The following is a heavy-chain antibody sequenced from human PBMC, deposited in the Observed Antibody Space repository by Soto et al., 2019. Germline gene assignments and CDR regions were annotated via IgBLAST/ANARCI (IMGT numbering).Heavy chain of an antibody. CDR1: GGSVSSGSYY. Sequence: SETLSLTCTVSGGSVSSGSYYWYWIRQPPGKGLEWIAYIYYTGSANYNPSLKSRVTISVDTSKNQFSLKLFSVTAADTAVYYCAREKASSSIGSAFDYWGQGTLVTVSS. J-gene: IGHJ4*02. CDR2: IYYTGSA. V-gene: IGHV4-61*01. D-gene: IGHD6-13*01. CDR3: AREKASSSIGSAFDY.